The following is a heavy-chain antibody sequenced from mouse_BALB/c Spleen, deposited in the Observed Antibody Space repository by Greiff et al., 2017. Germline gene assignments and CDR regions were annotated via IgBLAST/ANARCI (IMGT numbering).Heavy chain of an antibody. Sequence: EVMLVESGGGLVKPGGSLKLSCAASVFTFSSYAMSWVRQTPEKRLEWVASISSGGSTYYPDSVKGRFTISRDNARNILYLQMSSLRSEDTAMYYCAREDDSDSYYFDYWGQGTTLTVSS. CDR1: VFTFSSYA. CDR3: AREDDSDSYYFDY. J-gene: IGHJ2*01. CDR2: ISSGGST. D-gene: IGHD2-4*01. V-gene: IGHV5-6-5*01.